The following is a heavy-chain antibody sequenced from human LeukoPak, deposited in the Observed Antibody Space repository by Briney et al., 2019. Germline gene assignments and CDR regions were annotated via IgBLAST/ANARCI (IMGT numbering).Heavy chain of an antibody. J-gene: IGHJ4*02. Sequence: ASVKVSCKASGYTFTSYGISWVRQAPGQGLEWMGWISAYNGNTNYAQKLQGRVTITADESTRTVSMEVRSLRSEDTAVYYCAKMEGYSYSDYWGQGTLVTVSS. CDR3: AKMEGYSYSDY. D-gene: IGHD5-18*01. CDR2: ISAYNGNT. CDR1: GYTFTSYG. V-gene: IGHV1-18*01.